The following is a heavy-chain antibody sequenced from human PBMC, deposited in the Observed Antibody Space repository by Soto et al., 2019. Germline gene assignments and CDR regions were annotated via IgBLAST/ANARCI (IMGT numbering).Heavy chain of an antibody. J-gene: IGHJ6*02. V-gene: IGHV4-4*07. CDR2: IYISGST. D-gene: IGHD6-13*01. Sequence: SETLSLTCTVSGGSLSSYYWNWIRQPAGKGLEWIGRIYISGSTNYNPSLKSRVTMSVDTSKNQFSLKLSSVTAADSAVYYCARDNQQPEEYYYGLDVWGQGTTVTVSS. CDR3: ARDNQQPEEYYYGLDV. CDR1: GGSLSSYY.